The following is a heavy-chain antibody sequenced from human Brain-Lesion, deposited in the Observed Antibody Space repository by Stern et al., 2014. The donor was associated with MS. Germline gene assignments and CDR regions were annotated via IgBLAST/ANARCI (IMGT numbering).Heavy chain of an antibody. CDR2: ISNDGNHK. J-gene: IGHJ4*02. V-gene: IGHV3-30*18. Sequence: VQLVESGGGLVQPGGSLRLSCAASGFTYTAYWMRWVRPAPGKGPEWVAVISNDGNHKYYAGSVKDRFTISRDNSKNTLYLQMNSLRVEDTAVYYCAKHLAERPFDYWGQGTLVTVSS. CDR1: GFTYTAYW. CDR3: AKHLAERPFDY. D-gene: IGHD1-1*01.